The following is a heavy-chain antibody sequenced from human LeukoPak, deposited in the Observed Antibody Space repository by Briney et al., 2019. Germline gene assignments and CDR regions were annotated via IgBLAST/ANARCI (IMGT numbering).Heavy chain of an antibody. CDR2: IFYVGST. V-gene: IGHV4-59*01. J-gene: IGHJ2*01. CDR1: GGSISGYY. CDR3: ARVPYYYDSSGYYWYFDL. Sequence: KPSETQSLTCTVSGGSISGYYWSWIRQPPGKGLEWIGYIFYVGSTNYNPSLKSRVTISVDTSKNQFSLKLSSVTAADTAVYCCARVPYYYDSSGYYWYFDLWGRGTLVTVSS. D-gene: IGHD3-22*01.